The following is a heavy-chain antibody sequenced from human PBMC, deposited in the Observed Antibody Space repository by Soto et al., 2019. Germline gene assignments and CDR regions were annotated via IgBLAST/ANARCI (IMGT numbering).Heavy chain of an antibody. CDR2: VSGGGFTI. D-gene: IGHD2-2*01. CDR1: GFTFSDFY. J-gene: IGHJ6*03. Sequence: GGSLRLSCAASGFTFSDFYMGWIRQAPGKGLEWLSYVSGGGFTIYYADSVMGRFTISRDNARNSLYLEMNSLRAEDTAVYYCAGRHCSSNNCLYDYYMDVWGRGTTVTVSS. CDR3: AGRHCSSNNCLYDYYMDV. V-gene: IGHV3-11*01.